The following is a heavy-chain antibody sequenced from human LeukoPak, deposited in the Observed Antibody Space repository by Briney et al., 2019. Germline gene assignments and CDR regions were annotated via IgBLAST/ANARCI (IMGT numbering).Heavy chain of an antibody. D-gene: IGHD2-8*01. J-gene: IGHJ4*02. CDR3: ARDSGLTQHFNDY. Sequence: SETLSLPCTVSVGPIKTNKWSWIRQFPGEGLERIGLIHDTESTLYTSILKSPAFISVDTSKSQLSLKLTSVTAADTAVYYCARDSGLTQHFNDYWGQGSLVTVSS. CDR2: IHDTEST. V-gene: IGHV4-59*01. CDR1: VGPIKTNK.